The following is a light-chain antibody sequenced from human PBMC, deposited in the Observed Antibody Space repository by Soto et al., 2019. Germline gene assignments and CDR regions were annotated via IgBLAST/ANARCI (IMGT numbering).Light chain of an antibody. CDR2: DAS. CDR1: QGIGNY. CDR3: QQYHEVSLT. J-gene: IGKJ4*01. V-gene: IGKV1-33*01. Sequence: DVQMTQSPSSLSASIGDRVTITCQASQGIGNYLNWYQQKSGRVPKLMIYDASNLETGVPSRFSGSGSGTDFTFTISSLQPEDTATYYCQQYHEVSLTFGGGTKVEIK.